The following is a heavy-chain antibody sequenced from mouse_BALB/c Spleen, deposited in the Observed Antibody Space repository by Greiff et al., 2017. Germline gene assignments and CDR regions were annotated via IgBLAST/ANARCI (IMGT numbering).Heavy chain of an antibody. Sequence: EVKLMESGGGLVKPGGSLKLSCAASGFTFSSYAMSWVRQSPEKRLEWVAEISSGGSYTYYPDTVTGRFTISRDNAKNTLYLEMSSLRSEDTAMYYCAREGAYYGNYYAMDYWGQGTSVTVSS. J-gene: IGHJ4*01. V-gene: IGHV5-9-4*01. CDR1: GFTFSSYA. CDR2: ISSGGSYT. D-gene: IGHD2-10*01. CDR3: AREGAYYGNYYAMDY.